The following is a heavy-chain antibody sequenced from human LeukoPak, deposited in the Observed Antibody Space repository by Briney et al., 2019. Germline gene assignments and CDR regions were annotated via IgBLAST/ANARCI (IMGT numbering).Heavy chain of an antibody. V-gene: IGHV4-59*01. D-gene: IGHD2-2*01. J-gene: IGHJ4*02. CDR3: ARWGTISLYLSFDY. CDR1: GGSISSYY. CDR2: IYYSGSA. Sequence: SETLSLTCTVSGGSISSYYWSWIRQPPGKGLEWIGYIYYSGSAHYNPSLKSRVTISVDTSKNQFSLKLSSVTAADTAVYYCARWGTISLYLSFDYWGQGILVTVSS.